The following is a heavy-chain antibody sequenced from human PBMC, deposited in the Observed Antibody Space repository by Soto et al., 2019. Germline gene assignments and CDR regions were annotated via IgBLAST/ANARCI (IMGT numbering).Heavy chain of an antibody. Sequence: PGGSLRLSCTTSGFTFGDYAMNWVRQAPGKGLEWVGFIRSKAFGGTTDYAASVKGKFTISRDDSNSIAYLQMNSLKTEDTAVYFCARGLTRFFASNYYYYGMDVWGQGTTVTVPS. CDR1: GFTFGDYA. J-gene: IGHJ6*02. CDR3: ARGLTRFFASNYYYYGMDV. V-gene: IGHV3-49*04. CDR2: IRSKAFGGTT. D-gene: IGHD3-3*01.